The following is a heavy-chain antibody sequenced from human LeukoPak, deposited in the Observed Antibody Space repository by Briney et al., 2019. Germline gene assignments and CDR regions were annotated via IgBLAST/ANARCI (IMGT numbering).Heavy chain of an antibody. Sequence: PSGTLSLTCAVSGDSITNSNWWIWVRQPPGKGLEWIGEIYHSGSTNYNPSLKSRVTMSVDKSENQFSLKVNSVTAADTAVYYCTTARGPYYFEYWGQGTLVTVSS. D-gene: IGHD3-16*01. CDR1: GDSITNSNW. J-gene: IGHJ4*02. CDR3: TTARGPYYFEY. V-gene: IGHV4-4*02. CDR2: IYHSGST.